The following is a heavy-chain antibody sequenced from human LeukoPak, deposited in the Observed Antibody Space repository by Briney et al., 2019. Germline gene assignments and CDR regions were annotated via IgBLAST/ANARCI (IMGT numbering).Heavy chain of an antibody. CDR2: ISGSGGST. Sequence: GGSLRLSCAASGFTFSSYAMSWVRQAPGKGLEWVSAISGSGGSTYYADSVKGRFTISRDNSKNTLYLQMNSLRAEDTAVYYCAKVGLYCSGGSCYPSYFDYWGQGSLVTVSS. CDR3: AKVGLYCSGGSCYPSYFDY. D-gene: IGHD2-15*01. J-gene: IGHJ4*02. V-gene: IGHV3-23*01. CDR1: GFTFSSYA.